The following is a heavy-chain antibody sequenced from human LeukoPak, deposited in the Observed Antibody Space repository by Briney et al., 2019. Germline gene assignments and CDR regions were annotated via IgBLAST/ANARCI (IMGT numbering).Heavy chain of an antibody. CDR3: ARGGGSYTGYYYYMDV. CDR2: MNPNSGNT. J-gene: IGHJ6*03. Sequence: GASVKVSCKASGYTFTSYDINWVRQATGQGLEWMGWMNPNSGNTGYAQKFQGRVTITRNTSISTAYTELSSLRSEDTAVYYCARGGGSYTGYYYYMDVWGKGTTVTVSS. D-gene: IGHD1-26*01. CDR1: GYTFTSYD. V-gene: IGHV1-8*03.